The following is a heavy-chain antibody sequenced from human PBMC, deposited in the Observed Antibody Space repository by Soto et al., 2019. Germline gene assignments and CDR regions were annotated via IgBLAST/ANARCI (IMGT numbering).Heavy chain of an antibody. CDR2: INPDSGGT. V-gene: IGHV1-2*02. CDR3: AIRTGQLAIISEFEGDWFFEV. D-gene: IGHD2-2*01. CDR1: GYTFTDYY. J-gene: IGHJ2*01. Sequence: QEPLVQSGAEVKKPGASLKVSCKASGYTFTDYYIHWVRQAPGQGLEWVGWINPDSGGTNLAQRFQGRVTMTSDTSINTAYMELSSLRSDDTAVYYCAIRTGQLAIISEFEGDWFFEVWGRGTLVTVSS.